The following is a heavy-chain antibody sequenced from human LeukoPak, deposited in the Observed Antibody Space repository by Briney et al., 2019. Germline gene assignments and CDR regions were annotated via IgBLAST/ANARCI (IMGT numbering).Heavy chain of an antibody. Sequence: GGSLRLSCAASGFTFSSYSMNWVRQAPGKGLEWVSSISSSSSYIYYADSVKGRFTISRDNAKNSLYLQMNSLRAEDTGVYYCTAPFGRPIDHWGQGTLVTVSS. V-gene: IGHV3-21*01. CDR2: ISSSSSYI. J-gene: IGHJ5*02. D-gene: IGHD3-16*01. CDR1: GFTFSSYS. CDR3: TAPFGRPIDH.